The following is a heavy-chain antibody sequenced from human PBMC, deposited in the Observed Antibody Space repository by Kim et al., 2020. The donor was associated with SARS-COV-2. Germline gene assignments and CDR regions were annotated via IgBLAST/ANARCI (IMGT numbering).Heavy chain of an antibody. V-gene: IGHV3-43D*03. D-gene: IGHD6-13*01. J-gene: IGHJ4*02. CDR3: AKGTIAAAGLTGY. Sequence: YADSGKGGFTISRDNSKNSLYLQMNSLGAEDSAVYYCAKGTIAAAGLTGYWGQGTLVTVSS.